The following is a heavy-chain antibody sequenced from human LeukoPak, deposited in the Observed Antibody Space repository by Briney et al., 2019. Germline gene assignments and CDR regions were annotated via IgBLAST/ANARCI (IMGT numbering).Heavy chain of an antibody. J-gene: IGHJ5*02. CDR2: MNPNSGNT. D-gene: IGHD3-22*01. CDR1: GYTFINYD. Sequence: ASVKVSCKASGYTFINYDINWVRQATGQGLEWMGWMNPNSGNTGYAQKFQGRVTMTRNTSISTAYMELSSLRSEDTAVYYCARDLPHYDKSTGHWFDPWGQGTLVTVSS. CDR3: ARDLPHYDKSTGHWFDP. V-gene: IGHV1-8*01.